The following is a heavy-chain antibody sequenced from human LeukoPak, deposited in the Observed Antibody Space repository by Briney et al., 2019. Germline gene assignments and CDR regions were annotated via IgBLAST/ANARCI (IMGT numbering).Heavy chain of an antibody. V-gene: IGHV3-48*03. CDR2: ISSSGSTI. J-gene: IGHJ4*02. CDR1: GFIFSSYE. Sequence: GGSLRLSCAASGFIFSSYEMNWVRQAPGKGLEWVSYISSSGSTIYYADSVKGRFTISRDNAKNSLYLQMNSLRAEDTAVYYCARDLGMVDYWGQGTLVTVSS. CDR3: ARDLGMVDY. D-gene: IGHD1-14*01.